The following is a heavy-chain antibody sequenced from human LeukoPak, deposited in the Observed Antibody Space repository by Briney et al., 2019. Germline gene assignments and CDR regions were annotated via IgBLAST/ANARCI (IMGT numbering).Heavy chain of an antibody. CDR1: GGSFSGYY. Sequence: KPSETLSLTCAVYGGSFSGYYWSWIRQPPGKGLEWIGEINHSGSTNYNPSLKSRVTISVDTSKNQFSLKLSSVTAADTAVYYCARGSITMIFFNWGQGTLVTVSS. V-gene: IGHV4-34*01. CDR2: INHSGST. CDR3: ARGSITMIFFN. D-gene: IGHD3-22*01. J-gene: IGHJ4*02.